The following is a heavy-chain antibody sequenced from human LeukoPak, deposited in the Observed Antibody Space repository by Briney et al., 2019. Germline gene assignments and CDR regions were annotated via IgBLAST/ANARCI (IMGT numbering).Heavy chain of an antibody. J-gene: IGHJ4*02. CDR1: GGSISSYY. CDR2: INYSGST. Sequence: SETLSLTCTVSGGSISSYYWSWIRQPPGKGLEWIGYINYSGSTNYSPSLKSRVTISVDTSKNQFSLKLSSVTAADTAVYYCARGVGFWSGYLYYFDYWGQGTLVTVSS. D-gene: IGHD3-3*01. CDR3: ARGVGFWSGYLYYFDY. V-gene: IGHV4-59*08.